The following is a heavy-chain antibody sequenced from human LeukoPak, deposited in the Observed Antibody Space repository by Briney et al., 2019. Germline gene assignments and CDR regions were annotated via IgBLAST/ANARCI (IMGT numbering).Heavy chain of an antibody. D-gene: IGHD5-12*01. Sequence: GGSLRLSCAASGFTLSTYAMSWVRQTPGKGLEWVAATSSSDAGTYHADSVKGRFTISRDNSKNTLYLQMNSLRAEDTAVYYCAKLPSGYTLHSWLDPWGQGTLVTVSS. CDR3: AKLPSGYTLHSWLDP. CDR2: TSSSDAGT. J-gene: IGHJ5*02. V-gene: IGHV3-23*01. CDR1: GFTLSTYA.